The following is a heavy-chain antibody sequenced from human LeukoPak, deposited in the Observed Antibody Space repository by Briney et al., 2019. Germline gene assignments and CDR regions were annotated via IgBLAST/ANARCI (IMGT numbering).Heavy chain of an antibody. Sequence: SETLSLTCAVYGRSFVGGYWGWIRQPPGKGLEWIGEGDQTGGTKYNPSLKGRVTISADSSKNQFSLKLYSVTAADTAVYYCERNGQSGFSFDPWGQGTLVTVSS. D-gene: IGHD3-3*01. CDR2: GDQTGGT. V-gene: IGHV4-34*01. J-gene: IGHJ5*02. CDR1: GRSFVGGY. CDR3: ERNGQSGFSFDP.